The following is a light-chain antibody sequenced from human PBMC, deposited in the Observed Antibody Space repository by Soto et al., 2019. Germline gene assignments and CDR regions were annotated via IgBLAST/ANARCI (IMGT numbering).Light chain of an antibody. J-gene: IGKJ4*01. Sequence: DIQMTQSPSSLSASVGDRVTITCRASQSISSYLNWYQQKPGKAPKLLIYAASSLQSGVPPRFSGSGSGTDFTLTISSLQPEDFATYYCQQSYSTRLTFGGGTKVDI. CDR3: QQSYSTRLT. V-gene: IGKV1-39*01. CDR2: AAS. CDR1: QSISSY.